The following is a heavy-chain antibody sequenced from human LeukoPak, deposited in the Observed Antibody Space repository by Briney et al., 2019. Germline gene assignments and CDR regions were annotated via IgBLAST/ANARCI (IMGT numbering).Heavy chain of an antibody. D-gene: IGHD4-17*01. CDR2: IYYSGST. Sequence: PSETLSLTCTVSGGSISSYYWSWIRQPPGKGLEWIGYIYYSGSTNYNPSLKSRVTISVDTSKNQFSLKLSSVTAADTAVYYCARETVTTVLDYWDQGTLVTVSS. CDR3: ARETVTTVLDY. CDR1: GGSISSYY. V-gene: IGHV4-59*12. J-gene: IGHJ4*02.